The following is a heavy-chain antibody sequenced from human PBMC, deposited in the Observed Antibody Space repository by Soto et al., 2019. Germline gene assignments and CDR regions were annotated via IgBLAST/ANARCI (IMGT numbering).Heavy chain of an antibody. CDR2: ISGSGIST. J-gene: IGHJ3*01. D-gene: IGHD4-17*01. V-gene: IGHV3-23*01. CDR1: RFTFTSYA. Sequence: EVQLLESGGGLVQPGGSLRLSCAASRFTFTSYAMNWVRQAPGKGLVWVSGISGSGISTYYADSVKGRFTISRDNSKNTLYLQMSSLRAEDTAVYYCAKDVTYGDYELGLFEVWGQGTMVTVSS. CDR3: AKDVTYGDYELGLFEV.